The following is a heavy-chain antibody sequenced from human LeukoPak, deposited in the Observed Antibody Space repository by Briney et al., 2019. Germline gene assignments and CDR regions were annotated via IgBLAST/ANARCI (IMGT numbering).Heavy chain of an antibody. D-gene: IGHD2-2*01. CDR1: SGSISSSSYY. J-gene: IGHJ6*03. CDR2: IYYSGST. V-gene: IGHV4-39*01. Sequence: PSETLSLTCTVSSGSISSSSYYWGWLRQPPGKGLEWIGSIYYSGSTYYNPSLKSRVTISVDTSKNQFSLKLSSVTAADTAVYYCARSLEGCSSTSCLGDYMDVWGKGTTVTVSS. CDR3: ARSLEGCSSTSCLGDYMDV.